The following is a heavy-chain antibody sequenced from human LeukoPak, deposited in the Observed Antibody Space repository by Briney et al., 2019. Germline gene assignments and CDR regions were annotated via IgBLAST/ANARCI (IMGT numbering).Heavy chain of an antibody. CDR3: ARASGYSSSWYGLDY. D-gene: IGHD6-13*01. Sequence: PPETLSLTCTVSGGSISSSSYYWGWIRQPPGKGLEWIGSIYYSGSTYYNPSLKSRVTISVDTSKNQFSLKLSSVTAADTAVYYCARASGYSSSWYGLDYWGQGTLVTVSS. CDR2: IYYSGST. V-gene: IGHV4-39*01. J-gene: IGHJ4*02. CDR1: GGSISSSSYY.